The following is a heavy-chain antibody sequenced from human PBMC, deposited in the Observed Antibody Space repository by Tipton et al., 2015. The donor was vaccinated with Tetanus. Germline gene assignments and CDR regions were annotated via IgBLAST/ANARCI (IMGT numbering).Heavy chain of an antibody. Sequence: TLSLTCFVSGASVRSESYYWSWIRQPPGKGLEWIGYIYFNGTTKYNPALKSRVTISVDTSKKQFSLSLTSVTAADTAVYYCARERIRLIGEVVFRFFDVWGRGTLVTVSS. J-gene: IGHJ2*01. D-gene: IGHD3-3*02. CDR1: GASVRSESYY. CDR2: IYFNGTT. V-gene: IGHV4-61*01. CDR3: ARERIRLIGEVVFRFFDV.